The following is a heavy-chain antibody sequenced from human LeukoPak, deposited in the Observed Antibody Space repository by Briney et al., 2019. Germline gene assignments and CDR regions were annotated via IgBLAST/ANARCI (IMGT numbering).Heavy chain of an antibody. D-gene: IGHD6-19*01. CDR2: LYPGDSAS. V-gene: IGHV5-51*01. Sequence: GESLKISCKGSGYTFTNYWIAWVRQMPGKGLEWMGMLYPGDSASGYSPSFQGQVTFSADKSISTAYLQWSSLKASDSAMYYCVRESGYSSGWYPYWGQGTLVTVSS. CDR1: GYTFTNYW. CDR3: VRESGYSSGWYPY. J-gene: IGHJ4*02.